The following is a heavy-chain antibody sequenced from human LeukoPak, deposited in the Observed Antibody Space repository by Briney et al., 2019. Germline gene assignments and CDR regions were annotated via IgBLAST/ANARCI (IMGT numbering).Heavy chain of an antibody. CDR1: GGSISSYY. J-gene: IGHJ6*03. V-gene: IGHV4-4*07. D-gene: IGHD3-22*01. Sequence: SETLSLTCTVSGGSISSYYWSWIRQPAGKGLEWIGRIYTSGSTDYNPSLKSRVTISVDKSKNRFSLKLSSVTAADTAVYYCARGLMIVVDYYYYYYMDVWGKGTTVTVPS. CDR2: IYTSGST. CDR3: ARGLMIVVDYYYYYYMDV.